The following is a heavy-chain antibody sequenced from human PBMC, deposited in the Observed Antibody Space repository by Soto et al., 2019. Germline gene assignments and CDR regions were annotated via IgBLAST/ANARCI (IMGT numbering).Heavy chain of an antibody. CDR3: VRTVAVAGTNVPDYFDH. CDR1: GYAISNGYY. V-gene: IGHV4-38-2*01. D-gene: IGHD6-19*01. CDR2: SHQSGIT. Sequence: WETLSLTCEVSGYAISNGYYWGWVRQPPGKGLEWIGDSHQSGITHHSPSLKGRVITSMVTSKNQFSLDLISVTAADTAMYYCVRTVAVAGTNVPDYFDHWGQGIQVTVSS. J-gene: IGHJ4*02.